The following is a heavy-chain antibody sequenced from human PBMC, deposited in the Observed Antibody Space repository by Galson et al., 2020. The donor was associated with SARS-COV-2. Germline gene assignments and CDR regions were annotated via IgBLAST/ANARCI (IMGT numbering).Heavy chain of an antibody. V-gene: IGHV4-34*01. CDR1: GGSFSGYY. CDR2: INHSGST. Sequence: SETLSLTCAVYGGSFSGYYWSWIRQPPGKGLEWIGEINHSGSTNYNPSLKSRVTISVDTSKNQFSLKLSSVTAADTAVYYCARGRHGSGRNNYYYYGMDVWGQGTTVTVSS. J-gene: IGHJ6*02. D-gene: IGHD3-10*01. CDR3: ARGRHGSGRNNYYYYGMDV.